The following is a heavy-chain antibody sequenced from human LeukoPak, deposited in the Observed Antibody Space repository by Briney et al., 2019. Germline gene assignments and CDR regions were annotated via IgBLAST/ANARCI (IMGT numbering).Heavy chain of an antibody. CDR1: GFTFSSYA. J-gene: IGHJ4*02. CDR3: TTVAPNLDFDY. CDR2: IKSKTDGGTT. V-gene: IGHV3-15*01. Sequence: GGSLRLSCAASGFTFSSYAMSWVRQAPGKGLEWVGRIKSKTDGGTTDYAAPVKGRFTISRDDSKNTLYLQMNSLKTEDTAVYYCTTVAPNLDFDYWGQGTLVTVSS.